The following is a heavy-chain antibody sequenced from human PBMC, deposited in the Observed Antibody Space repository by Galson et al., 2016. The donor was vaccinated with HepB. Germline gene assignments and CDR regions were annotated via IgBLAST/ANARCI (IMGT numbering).Heavy chain of an antibody. J-gene: IGHJ4*02. CDR1: GYTFSHYG. Sequence: SVKVSCKASGYTFSHYGVSWVRQAPGQGLEWMGWISTYNGDTYYAQKFQGRVTVTTDTSTSTAYMDLRSLRSDDTAVYYCTREYCSNGVCYNADYWGQGTRVTVSS. V-gene: IGHV1-18*01. CDR3: TREYCSNGVCYNADY. D-gene: IGHD2-8*01. CDR2: ISTYNGDT.